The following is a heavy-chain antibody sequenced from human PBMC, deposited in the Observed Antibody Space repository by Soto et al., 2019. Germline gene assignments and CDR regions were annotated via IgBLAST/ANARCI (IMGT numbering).Heavy chain of an antibody. Sequence: GASVKVSCKTSAYTFTKFGISWVRQAPGQGHEWMGWISAYNGNTNYAQKLQGRVTMTTDTSTSTAYMELRSLRSDDTAVYYCVVAAQPYYFDYWGQGTLVTVSS. CDR3: VVAAQPYYFDY. CDR2: ISAYNGNT. D-gene: IGHD2-15*01. J-gene: IGHJ4*02. V-gene: IGHV1-18*01. CDR1: AYTFTKFG.